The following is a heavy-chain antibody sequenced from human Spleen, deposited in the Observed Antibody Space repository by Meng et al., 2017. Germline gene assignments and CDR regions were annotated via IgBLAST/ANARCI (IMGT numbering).Heavy chain of an antibody. CDR2: IIPIFGTA. V-gene: IGHV1-69*13. J-gene: IGHJ4*02. Sequence: SVKVSCKASGGTFSSYAISWVRQAPGQGLEWMGGIIPIFGTANYAQKFQGRVTITADESTSTAYMELSSLRSEDTAVYYCARDLAEYYDSSVYLDYWGQGTLVTVSS. CDR1: GGTFSSYA. D-gene: IGHD3-22*01. CDR3: ARDLAEYYDSSVYLDY.